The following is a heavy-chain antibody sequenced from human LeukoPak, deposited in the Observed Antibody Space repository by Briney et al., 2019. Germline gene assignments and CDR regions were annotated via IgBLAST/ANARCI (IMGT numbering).Heavy chain of an antibody. J-gene: IGHJ5*02. Sequence: GGSLRHSCTASGFTFSSYSMNWVRQAPGKGLEWVSSISTSSSYIYYADSVKGRFTISRDNARNSLYLQMNTLRAEDTAVYSCARGADGVSSNSRGWFDPWGQGTLVTVSS. CDR1: GFTFSSYS. D-gene: IGHD2-15*01. CDR2: ISTSSSYI. CDR3: ARGADGVSSNSRGWFDP. V-gene: IGHV3-21*01.